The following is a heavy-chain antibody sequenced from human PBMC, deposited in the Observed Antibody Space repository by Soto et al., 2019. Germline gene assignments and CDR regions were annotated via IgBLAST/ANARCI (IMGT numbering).Heavy chain of an antibody. D-gene: IGHD7-27*01. V-gene: IGHV1-2*04. J-gene: IGHJ6*02. Sequence: ASVKVSCKASGYTFTGYYMHWVRQAPGQGLEWMGWINPNSGGTNYAQKFQGWVTMTRGTSISTAYMELSRLRSDDTAVYYCARGPMGIGYYYYGMDVWGQGTTVTVSS. CDR2: INPNSGGT. CDR1: GYTFTGYY. CDR3: ARGPMGIGYYYYGMDV.